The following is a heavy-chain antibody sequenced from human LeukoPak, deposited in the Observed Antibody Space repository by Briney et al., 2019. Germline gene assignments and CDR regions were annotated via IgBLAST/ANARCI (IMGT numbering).Heavy chain of an antibody. J-gene: IGHJ6*03. CDR1: GYTFTSYD. CDR3: ARAARLRFLEWPYYYYYMDV. V-gene: IGHV1-8*01. D-gene: IGHD3-3*01. CDR2: MNPNSGNT. Sequence: ASVKVSCKASGYTFTSYDINWVRQATGQGLEWMGWMNPNSGNTGYAQKFQGRVTMTRNTSISTAYMELSSLRSEDTAVYYCARAARLRFLEWPYYYYYMDVWGKGTTVTVPS.